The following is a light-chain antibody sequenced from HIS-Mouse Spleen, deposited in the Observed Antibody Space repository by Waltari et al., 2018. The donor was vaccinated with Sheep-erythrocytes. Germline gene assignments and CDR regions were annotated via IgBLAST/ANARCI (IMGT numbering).Light chain of an antibody. CDR2: EVS. CDR3: CSYAGSYNHV. J-gene: IGLJ1*01. Sequence: QSPLTQPASVSVSPGQSIPISCPGTSSDGGGYNYVSWYQQHPGKAPKLMIYEVSNRPSGVSNRFSGSKSGNTASLTISGLQAEDEADYYCCSYAGSYNHVFATGTKVTVL. V-gene: IGLV2-14*01. CDR1: SSDGGGYNY.